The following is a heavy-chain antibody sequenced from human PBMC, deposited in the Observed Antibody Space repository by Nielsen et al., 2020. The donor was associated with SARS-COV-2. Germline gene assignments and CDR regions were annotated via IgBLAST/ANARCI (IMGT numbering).Heavy chain of an antibody. CDR3: ARHEGWVTTVWYNFGY. Sequence: SETLSLTCTVSGGSISSSSYYWGWIRQPPGKGLEWIGSIYYSGNSDYNPSLKSRVTISVDTSKNQFSLKLSSVTAADTAAYYCARHEGWVTTVWYNFGYWGQGTLVTVSS. CDR1: GGSISSSSYY. D-gene: IGHD4-17*01. V-gene: IGHV4-39*01. J-gene: IGHJ4*02. CDR2: IYYSGNS.